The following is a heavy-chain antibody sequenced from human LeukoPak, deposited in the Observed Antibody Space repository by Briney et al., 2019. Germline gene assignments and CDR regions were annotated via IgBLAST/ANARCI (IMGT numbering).Heavy chain of an antibody. D-gene: IGHD6-19*01. CDR1: GFTFSSYA. CDR2: ISYDGSNK. Sequence: GESLRLSCAASGFTFSSYAMHWVRQAPGKGLEWVAVISYDGSNKYYADSVKGRFTISRDNSKNTLYLQMNSLRAEDPAVYYCASGRGWVDNWGQGTLVTVSS. J-gene: IGHJ4*02. CDR3: ASGRGWVDN. V-gene: IGHV3-30-3*01.